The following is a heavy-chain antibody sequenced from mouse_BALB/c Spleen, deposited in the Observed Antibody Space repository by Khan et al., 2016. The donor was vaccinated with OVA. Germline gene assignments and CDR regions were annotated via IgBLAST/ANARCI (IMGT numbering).Heavy chain of an antibody. CDR1: GYSITSDYA. CDR3: ARRYYYGQWYFDV. Sequence: EVQLQESGPGLVKPSQSLSLTCTVTGYSITSDYAWNWIRQFPGNKLEWMAYISYSGSTSSNPSLNSRISITRDTSKNQFFLQLNSVTTEDTATXYSARRYYYGQWYFDVWGAGTTVTVSS. V-gene: IGHV3-2*02. J-gene: IGHJ1*01. CDR2: ISYSGST. D-gene: IGHD1-1*01.